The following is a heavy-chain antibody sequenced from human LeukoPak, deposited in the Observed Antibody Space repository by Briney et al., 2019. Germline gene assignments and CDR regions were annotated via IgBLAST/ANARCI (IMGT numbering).Heavy chain of an antibody. CDR1: GFTFSSYG. CDR3: AKSGLWFGEIHMHDAFDI. D-gene: IGHD3-10*01. V-gene: IGHV3-30*18. J-gene: IGHJ3*02. CDR2: ISYDGSNK. Sequence: GRSLRLSCAASGFTFSSYGMHWVRQAPGKGLEWVAVISYDGSNKYYADSVKGRFAISRDNSKNTLYLQMNSLRAEDTAVYYCAKSGLWFGEIHMHDAFDIWGQGTMVTVSS.